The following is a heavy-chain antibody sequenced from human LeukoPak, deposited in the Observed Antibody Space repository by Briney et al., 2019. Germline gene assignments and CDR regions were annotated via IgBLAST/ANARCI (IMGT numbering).Heavy chain of an antibody. V-gene: IGHV3-66*01. CDR1: GFTVSSNY. CDR2: IYSGGST. D-gene: IGHD3-10*01. J-gene: IGHJ4*02. CDR3: ARDLGDYGSGSYNY. Sequence: GGSLRLSCAASGFTVSSNYMSWVRQAPGKGLEWVSVIYSGGSTYYADSVKGRFTISRDNSKNTLYLQMNSLRAGDTAVYYCARDLGDYGSGSYNYWGQGTLVTVSS.